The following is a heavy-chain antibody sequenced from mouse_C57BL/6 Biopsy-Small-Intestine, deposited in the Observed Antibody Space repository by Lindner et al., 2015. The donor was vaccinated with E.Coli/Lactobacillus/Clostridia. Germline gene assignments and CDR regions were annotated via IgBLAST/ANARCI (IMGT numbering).Heavy chain of an antibody. J-gene: IGHJ4*01. CDR2: IRPKNFGT. Sequence: SVKVSCKTSGYIFNDYYLHWVRQAPGQGPEWVGRIRPKNFGTEFANKFQGRAIMTKDTSINTGYMELTGLTSDDSAIYYCASSHYNGAASYFNFWGQGTLVTVSS. D-gene: IGHD1-3*01. CDR3: ASSHYNGAASYFNF. V-gene: IGHV14-4*02. CDR1: GYIFNDYY.